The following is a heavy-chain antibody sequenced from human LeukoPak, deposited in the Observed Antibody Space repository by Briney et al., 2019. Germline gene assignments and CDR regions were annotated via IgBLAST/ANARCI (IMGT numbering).Heavy chain of an antibody. J-gene: IGHJ4*02. CDR3: ARYWGAVAVHSY. D-gene: IGHD6-19*01. CDR1: GFTFSNYD. V-gene: IGHV3-30*19. CDR2: ISYDGSNK. Sequence: GGSLRLSCAASGFTFSNYDIHWVRQAPGKGLEWLAVISYDGSNKYYADSVKGRFTISRDNSKNTLYLQMNSLRAEDTAVYYCARYWGAVAVHSYWGQGTLVTVSS.